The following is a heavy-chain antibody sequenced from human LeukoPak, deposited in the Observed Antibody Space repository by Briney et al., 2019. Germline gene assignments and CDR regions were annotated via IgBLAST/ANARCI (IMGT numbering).Heavy chain of an antibody. V-gene: IGHV1-18*01. D-gene: IGHD4-11*01. CDR2: ISAYNGNT. CDR1: GYTFTSYG. Sequence: GASVKVSCKASGYTFTSYGISWVRQAPGQGLEWMGWISAYNGNTNYAQKLQGRVTMTTDTSTSTAYMELRSLRSDDTAVYYCARGSYSNYVLDWFDPWGQGTLVTVSS. J-gene: IGHJ5*02. CDR3: ARGSYSNYVLDWFDP.